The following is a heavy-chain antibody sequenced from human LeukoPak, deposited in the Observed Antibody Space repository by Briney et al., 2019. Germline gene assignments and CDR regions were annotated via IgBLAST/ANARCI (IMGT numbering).Heavy chain of an antibody. Sequence: SETLSLTCTVSGGSISSYYWSWIRQPPGKGLEWIGYIYYSGSTNYNPSLKSRVTISVDTSKNQFSLKLSSVTAADTAVYYCARVLSGSGAFDYWGQGTLVTVSS. CDR3: ARVLSGSGAFDY. D-gene: IGHD1-26*01. CDR1: GGSISSYY. J-gene: IGHJ4*02. V-gene: IGHV4-59*08. CDR2: IYYSGST.